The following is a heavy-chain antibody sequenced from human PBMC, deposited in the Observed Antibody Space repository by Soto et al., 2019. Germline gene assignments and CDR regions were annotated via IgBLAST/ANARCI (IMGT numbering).Heavy chain of an antibody. CDR1: GFTFSYCA. Sequence: EVQLLESGGGLVQPGGSLRLSCTASGFTFSYCAMTWVRQTPGKGLEWVATITGSGDRTSYSDSVGGRFTISRDNSNNSLYLQMNSLRAEDTALYYCANSHHWWSLRSDYFGLGTLVTVSS. D-gene: IGHD3-16*01. CDR3: ANSHHWWSLRSDY. CDR2: ITGSGDRT. V-gene: IGHV3-23*01. J-gene: IGHJ4*02.